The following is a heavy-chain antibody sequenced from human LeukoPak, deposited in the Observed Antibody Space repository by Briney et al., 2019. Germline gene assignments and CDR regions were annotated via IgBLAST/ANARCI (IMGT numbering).Heavy chain of an antibody. V-gene: IGHV3-53*04. J-gene: IGHJ4*02. CDR2: IYSGGST. CDR3: ARDPSFDY. CDR1: GFTFSSYA. Sequence: PGGSLRLSCAASGFTFSSYAMSWVRQAPGKGLEWVSVIYSGGSTYYADSVKGRFTISRHNSKNTLYLQMNSLRAEDTAVYYCARDPSFDYWGQGTLVTVSS.